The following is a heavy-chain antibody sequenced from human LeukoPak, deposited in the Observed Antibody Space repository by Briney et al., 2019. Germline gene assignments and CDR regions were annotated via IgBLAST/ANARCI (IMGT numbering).Heavy chain of an antibody. CDR1: GFTFDDYT. Sequence: GGSLRLSCAASGFTFDDYTMHWVRQAPGKGLEWVSLISWDGGSTYYADSVKGRFTISRDNSKNSLYLQMNSLRTEDTALYYCAKAIYCSSTSCYWTREDYGMDVWDQGTTVTVSS. CDR2: ISWDGGST. D-gene: IGHD2-2*01. J-gene: IGHJ6*02. CDR3: AKAIYCSSTSCYWTREDYGMDV. V-gene: IGHV3-43*01.